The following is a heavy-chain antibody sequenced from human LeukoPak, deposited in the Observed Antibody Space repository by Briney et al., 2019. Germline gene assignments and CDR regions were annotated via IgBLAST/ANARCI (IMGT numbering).Heavy chain of an antibody. CDR2: ISYDGSNK. Sequence: GGSLRLSCAASGFTFSSYAMHWVRQAPGKGLEWVAVISYDGSNKYYADSVKGRFTISRDNSKNTLYLQMNSLRAEDTAVYYCANSFGSYPYYFDYWGQGTLVTVSS. D-gene: IGHD3-16*02. CDR3: ANSFGSYPYYFDY. V-gene: IGHV3-30-3*01. J-gene: IGHJ4*02. CDR1: GFTFSSYA.